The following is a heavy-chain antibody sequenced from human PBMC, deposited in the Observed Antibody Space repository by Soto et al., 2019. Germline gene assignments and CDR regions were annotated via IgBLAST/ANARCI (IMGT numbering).Heavy chain of an antibody. Sequence: SETLSLTCTVSGGSISGSSYYWGWIRQPPGKGLEWIGSIFYSGSTYYNPSLKSRVTISVDTSKNQFSLKLSSVTAADTAVYYCARHLTYCSAGSCYSDFPYYGMDVWGQGTTVTVSS. CDR3: ARHLTYCSAGSCYSDFPYYGMDV. J-gene: IGHJ6*02. D-gene: IGHD2-15*01. CDR2: IFYSGST. V-gene: IGHV4-39*01. CDR1: GGSISGSSYY.